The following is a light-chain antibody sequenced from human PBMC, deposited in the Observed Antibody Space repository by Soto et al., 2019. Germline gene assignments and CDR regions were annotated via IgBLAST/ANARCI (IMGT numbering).Light chain of an antibody. Sequence: QSVLTQPPSVSGSPGQSITISCTGTTSDVGTYNLVSWYQQYPGKAPQVVISEVTKRPSGVSDRFSGSKSGNMASLTISGLQAEDEADYYCRSYAGTGTWIFGGGTKLTVL. CDR3: RSYAGTGTWI. CDR1: TSDVGTYNL. J-gene: IGLJ2*01. CDR2: EVT. V-gene: IGLV2-23*02.